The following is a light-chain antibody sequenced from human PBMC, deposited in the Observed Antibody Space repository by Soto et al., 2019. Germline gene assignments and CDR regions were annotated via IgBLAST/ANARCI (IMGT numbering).Light chain of an antibody. J-gene: IGKJ1*01. Sequence: ETVMTQSEATLSVSPGERATLSCRASQSIHTNLAWYQQKPGQPPRLLIYGASTSVTGIPTRFSGSGSGTEFTLTISSLQSEDFAVYYCQQYNNWPRTFGQGTKVEIK. CDR1: QSIHTN. CDR2: GAS. CDR3: QQYNNWPRT. V-gene: IGKV3-15*01.